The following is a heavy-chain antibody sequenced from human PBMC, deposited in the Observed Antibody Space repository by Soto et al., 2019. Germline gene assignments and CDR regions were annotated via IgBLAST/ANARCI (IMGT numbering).Heavy chain of an antibody. Sequence: QVQLVQSGAEVKKPGSSVKVSCKASGGTFSSYAISWVRQAPGQGLEWMGGIIPIFGTADYAQKFQGRVTITADESTSTAYMELSSLRSEDTAVYYCASLVGRNDRGGYYYYLDYWGQGTLVTVSS. J-gene: IGHJ4*02. CDR2: IIPIFGTA. CDR1: GGTFSSYA. CDR3: ASLVGRNDRGGYYYYLDY. V-gene: IGHV1-69*12. D-gene: IGHD3-22*01.